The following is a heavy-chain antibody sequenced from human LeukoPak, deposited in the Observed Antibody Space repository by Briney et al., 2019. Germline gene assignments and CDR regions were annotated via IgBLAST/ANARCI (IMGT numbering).Heavy chain of an antibody. J-gene: IGHJ4*02. CDR2: IYYSGST. CDR1: GGSISSYY. CDR3: ARTAMVEYYFDY. Sequence: SETLSLTCTVSGGSISSYYRSWIRQPPGKGLEWIGYIYYSGSTNYNPSLKSRVTISVDTSKNQFSLKLSSVTAADTAVYYCARTAMVEYYFDYWGQGTLVTVSS. D-gene: IGHD5-18*01. V-gene: IGHV4-59*01.